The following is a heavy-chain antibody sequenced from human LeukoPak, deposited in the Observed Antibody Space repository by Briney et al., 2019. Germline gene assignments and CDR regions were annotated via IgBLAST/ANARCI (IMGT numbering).Heavy chain of an antibody. J-gene: IGHJ5*02. Sequence: ASVKVSCKASGYTFTGYYMHWVRQAPGQGFEWMGRINPNSGGTNYAQKVQGRVTMTRDTSISTAYMELSRLRSDDTAVYYCARLPVDYYDSSRYVPPWGQGTLVTVSS. CDR2: INPNSGGT. CDR1: GYTFTGYY. V-gene: IGHV1-2*06. D-gene: IGHD3-22*01. CDR3: ARLPVDYYDSSRYVPP.